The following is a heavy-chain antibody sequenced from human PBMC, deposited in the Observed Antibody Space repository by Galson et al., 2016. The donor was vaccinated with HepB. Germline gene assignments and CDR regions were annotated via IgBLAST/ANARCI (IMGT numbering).Heavy chain of an antibody. J-gene: IGHJ4*02. CDR3: AKDAILACGTGCYADY. Sequence: SLRLSCAGSGFTFRSYGIHWVRQAPGKGLEWVAVISYDGTNKYYADSLKGRFTISRDNSKNTVYLQMNSLRAEDTAVYYCAKDAILACGTGCYADYWGQGTLVTVSS. CDR1: GFTFRSYG. CDR2: ISYDGTNK. D-gene: IGHD2-2*01. V-gene: IGHV3-30*18.